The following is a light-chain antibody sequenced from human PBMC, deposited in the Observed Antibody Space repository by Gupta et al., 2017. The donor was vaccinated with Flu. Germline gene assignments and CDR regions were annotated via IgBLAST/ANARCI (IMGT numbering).Light chain of an antibody. CDR3: QQKYSLSWT. J-gene: IGKJ1*01. Sequence: DIQMTQSPSSLSASVGDRVSITCRASQSISSYLNWYQQKPGKAPKLLIFDVSRVQSGVPSRFSGSGSGTDFTLTISSRQPEDFGNYYCQQKYSLSWTFGQGTKVDIK. V-gene: IGKV1-39*01. CDR1: QSISSY. CDR2: DVS.